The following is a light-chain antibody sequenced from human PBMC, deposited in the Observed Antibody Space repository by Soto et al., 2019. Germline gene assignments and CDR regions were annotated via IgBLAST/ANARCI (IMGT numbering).Light chain of an antibody. V-gene: IGLV2-23*02. J-gene: IGLJ1*01. CDR1: SNDIGHYDL. CDR2: QVT. CDR3: CSYAGTSTFV. Sequence: QSALTQPASVSGSPGQSITISCTGTSNDIGHYDLVSWFQHHPGKAPQVIIYQVTKLPSGVSDRFSGSTSGNTASLTISGLQTEDEADYYCCSYAGTSTFVFGIGTKVTVL.